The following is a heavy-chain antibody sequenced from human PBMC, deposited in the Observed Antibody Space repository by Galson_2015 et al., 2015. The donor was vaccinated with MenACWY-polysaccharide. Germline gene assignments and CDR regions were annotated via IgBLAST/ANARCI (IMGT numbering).Heavy chain of an antibody. CDR2: IKQDGSEK. CDR3: ATAPSLHVGQH. Sequence: SLRLSCAASGFTFSTYWMTWVRQAPGKGLEWVANIKQDGSEKYYVDSGKGRFTISRDNAENSLYLQMNSLRAEDTAVYYCATAPSLHVGQHWGQGTLVIVSS. V-gene: IGHV3-7*01. J-gene: IGHJ1*01. CDR1: GFTFSTYW. D-gene: IGHD5-24*01.